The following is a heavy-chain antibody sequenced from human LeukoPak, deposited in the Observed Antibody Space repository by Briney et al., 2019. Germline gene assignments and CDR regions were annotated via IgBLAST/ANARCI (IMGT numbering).Heavy chain of an antibody. CDR2: IYTSGST. J-gene: IGHJ6*03. V-gene: IGHV4-4*07. D-gene: IGHD3-22*01. CDR3: ARSPYYYDSSGYRFYYYYMDV. Sequence: SQTLSLTCTVSGGSISSYYWSWIRQPAGKGLEWIGRIYTSGSTNYNPSLKSRVTMSVDTSKNQFSLKLSSVTAADTAVYYCARSPYYYDSSGYRFYYYYMDVWGKGTTVTISS. CDR1: GGSISSYY.